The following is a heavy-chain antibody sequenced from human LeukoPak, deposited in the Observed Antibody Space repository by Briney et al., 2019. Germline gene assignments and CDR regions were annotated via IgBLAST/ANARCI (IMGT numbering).Heavy chain of an antibody. J-gene: IGHJ4*02. V-gene: IGHV4-59*01. Sequence: SETLSLTCTVSGGSISSYYWSWIRQPPGKGLEWIGYIYYSGSTNYNPSLKSRVTISVDTSKNQFSLKLSSVTAADTAVYYCARSSGHYWAFDYWGQGTLVTVSS. CDR2: IYYSGST. CDR1: GGSISSYY. D-gene: IGHD3-22*01. CDR3: ARSSGHYWAFDY.